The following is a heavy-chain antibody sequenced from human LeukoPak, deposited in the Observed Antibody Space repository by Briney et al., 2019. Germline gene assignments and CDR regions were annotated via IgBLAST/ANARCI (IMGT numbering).Heavy chain of an antibody. V-gene: IGHV1-8*03. CDR3: ARAFGGVVVPAAIDY. D-gene: IGHD2-2*01. J-gene: IGHJ4*02. CDR2: MNPNSGNT. Sequence: ASVKVSCKASGYTFTSYDINWVRQATGRGLEWMGWMNPNSGNTGYAQKFQGRVTITRNTSISTAYMELSSLRSEDTAVYYCARAFGGVVVPAAIDYWGQGTLVTVSS. CDR1: GYTFTSYD.